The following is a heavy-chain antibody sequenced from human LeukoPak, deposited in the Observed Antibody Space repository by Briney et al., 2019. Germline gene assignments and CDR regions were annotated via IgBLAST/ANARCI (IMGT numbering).Heavy chain of an antibody. CDR2: IWYDGTNK. J-gene: IGHJ3*02. V-gene: IGHV3-33*01. CDR3: ARDPHYDAFDI. D-gene: IGHD1-26*01. CDR1: GFTFSNYG. Sequence: GRSLRLSCAASGFTFSNYGMHWVRQAPGKGLEWVAVIWYDGTNKYYADSVKGRFIISRDNSKNTLYLQMNSLRAEDTAVYYCARDPHYDAFDIWGQGTMVTVSS.